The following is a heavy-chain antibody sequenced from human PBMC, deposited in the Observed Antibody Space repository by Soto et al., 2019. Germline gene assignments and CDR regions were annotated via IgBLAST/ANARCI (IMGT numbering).Heavy chain of an antibody. J-gene: IGHJ6*02. D-gene: IGHD3-16*01. V-gene: IGHV1-18*01. CDR1: GYTFTTYG. CDR2: INGYNGNA. Sequence: QVQLVQSGAEVKKPGASLTVSCKASGYTFTTYGVSWVRQAPGQGLEWLGGINGYNGNAKYAENLQGRVSMTTDTSTTTAYMELRSLRSDDTAVYYCARMGDVPYYYYGMDVWGQGTTVTVSS. CDR3: ARMGDVPYYYYGMDV.